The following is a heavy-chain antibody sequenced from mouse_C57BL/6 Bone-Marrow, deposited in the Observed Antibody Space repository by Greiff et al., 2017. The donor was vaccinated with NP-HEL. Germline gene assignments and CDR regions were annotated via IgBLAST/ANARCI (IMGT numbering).Heavy chain of an antibody. Sequence: VKLMESGPGLVQPSQSLSITCTASGFSLTSYGVHWVRQSPGKGLEWLGVIWSGGSTDYNAAFIPRLSISKDNSKSQVFFKMNSLQADDTAIYYCARGLLSFDYWGQGTTLTVSS. D-gene: IGHD2-10*01. V-gene: IGHV2-2*01. J-gene: IGHJ2*01. CDR3: ARGLLSFDY. CDR2: IWSGGST. CDR1: GFSLTSYG.